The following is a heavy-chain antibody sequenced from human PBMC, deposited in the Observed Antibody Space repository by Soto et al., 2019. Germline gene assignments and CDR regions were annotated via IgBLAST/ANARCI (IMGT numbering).Heavy chain of an antibody. J-gene: IGHJ4*02. CDR3: ARDQDSSGWYVKNY. V-gene: IGHV3-21*01. CDR1: GFTFSSYS. CDR2: ISSSSSYI. D-gene: IGHD6-19*01. Sequence: EVQLVESGGGLVKPGGSLRLSCAASGFTFSSYSMNWVRQAPGKGLEWVSSISSSSSYIYYADSVKGRFTISRDNAKNSLYLKMNSLRAEDTAVYYCARDQDSSGWYVKNYWGQGTLVTVSS.